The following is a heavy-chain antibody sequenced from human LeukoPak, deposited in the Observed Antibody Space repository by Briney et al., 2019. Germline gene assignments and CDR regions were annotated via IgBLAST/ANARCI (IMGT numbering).Heavy chain of an antibody. CDR1: GGSISGYY. J-gene: IGHJ6*02. D-gene: IGHD3-10*01. CDR2: IHTSGTT. Sequence: SETLSLTCTVSGGSISGYYRSWIRQPAGKALEWIGRIHTSGTTNYNPSLKSRVAMSVDTSKSQFSLKLNSVTAADTAVYYCARGSGGGSGRNYKDHYYGMDVWAQGTTVTVSS. CDR3: ARGSGGGSGRNYKDHYYGMDV. V-gene: IGHV4-4*07.